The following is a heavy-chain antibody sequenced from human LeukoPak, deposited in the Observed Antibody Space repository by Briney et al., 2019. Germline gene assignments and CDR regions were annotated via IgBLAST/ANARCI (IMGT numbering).Heavy chain of an antibody. CDR2: IKQEGSEK. Sequence: GGSLRLSCAASGFIFSSYWMNWVRQAPGKGLEWVANIKQEGSEKYYVDSVKGRFTISRDNAKNSLYLQMDSLRAEDTAVYFCARGGGLDVWGQGATVTVSS. J-gene: IGHJ6*02. CDR1: GFIFSSYW. CDR3: ARGGGLDV. V-gene: IGHV3-7*04.